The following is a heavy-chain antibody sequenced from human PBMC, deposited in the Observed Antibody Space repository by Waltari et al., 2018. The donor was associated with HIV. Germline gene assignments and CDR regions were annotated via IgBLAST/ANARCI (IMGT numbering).Heavy chain of an antibody. J-gene: IGHJ4*02. CDR2: MSTSGST. Sequence: QVQLQESGPGLVKPSETLSLTCTVSGGSISGYYWSWIRQPGGKGLEWIGRMSTSGSTNYNASLESRVTRSVDTSKNQFSLKLSSVTAADTAVYYCARENDTSWRALGHWGQGTLVTVSS. CDR1: GGSISGYY. D-gene: IGHD3-16*01. CDR3: ARENDTSWRALGH. V-gene: IGHV4-4*07.